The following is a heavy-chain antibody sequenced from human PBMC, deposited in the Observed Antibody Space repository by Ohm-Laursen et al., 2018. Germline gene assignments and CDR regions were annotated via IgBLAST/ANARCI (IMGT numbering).Heavy chain of an antibody. CDR1: GFIFNNFA. J-gene: IGHJ3*02. D-gene: IGHD3-16*01. Sequence: LSLTCAASGFIFNNFAMSWVRQAPGKGLEWVSTISPSGVNTFYADSVKGRFTISRDNPKYTLHLQMNSLRAEDTAVYYCARDGGSYQDDVFDIWGQGTMVTVSS. CDR3: ARDGGSYQDDVFDI. CDR2: ISPSGVNT. V-gene: IGHV3-23*01.